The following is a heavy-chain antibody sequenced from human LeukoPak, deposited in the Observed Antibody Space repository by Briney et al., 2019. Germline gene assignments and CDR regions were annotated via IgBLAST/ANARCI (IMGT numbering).Heavy chain of an antibody. Sequence: GASVKVSCKASGYTFTSYYMHWVRQAPGQGLEWMGIINPSGGSTSYAQKFQGRVTMTRDTSTSTVYMELSSLRSEDTAVYYCARDHYDSSGYYGYAFNIWGQGTMVTVSS. V-gene: IGHV1-46*01. CDR3: ARDHYDSSGYYGYAFNI. D-gene: IGHD3-22*01. CDR2: INPSGGST. CDR1: GYTFTSYY. J-gene: IGHJ3*02.